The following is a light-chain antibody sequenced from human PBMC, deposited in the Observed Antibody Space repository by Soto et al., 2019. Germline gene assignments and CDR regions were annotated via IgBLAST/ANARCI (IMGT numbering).Light chain of an antibody. Sequence: QSVLTQPPSVSEAPRQRVTISCSGSSSNVGNNAVNWYQQLPGKAPKLLIYYDDLLPSGVSDRFSGSKSGTSASLAISGLQSEDDADYYCAVWDDRLNGPVFGGGTKVTVL. CDR2: YDD. J-gene: IGLJ2*01. CDR3: AVWDDRLNGPV. CDR1: SSNVGNNA. V-gene: IGLV1-36*01.